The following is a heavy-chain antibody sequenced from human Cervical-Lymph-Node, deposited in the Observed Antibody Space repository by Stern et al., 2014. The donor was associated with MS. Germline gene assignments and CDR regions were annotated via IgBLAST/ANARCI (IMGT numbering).Heavy chain of an antibody. Sequence: QVQLQESGPGLVKPSGTLSLTCAVSGGSVSSTNWWSWVRQSPGKGLEWIGNIYHSGASNYRPSFRVRVSISLDNSKNPLSLHLTSVTAADTAVYYCARERQQYCNSEGCSYWYFDLWGRGTLVTVSS. CDR1: GGSVSSTNW. J-gene: IGHJ2*01. CDR2: IYHSGAS. V-gene: IGHV4-4*02. D-gene: IGHD2/OR15-2a*01. CDR3: ARERQQYCNSEGCSYWYFDL.